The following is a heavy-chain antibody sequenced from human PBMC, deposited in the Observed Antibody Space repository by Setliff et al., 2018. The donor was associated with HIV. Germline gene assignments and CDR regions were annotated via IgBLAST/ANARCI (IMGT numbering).Heavy chain of an antibody. Sequence: SETLSLTCTVSNGPISSHYWSWIRRPPGKGLEWIGNMYYSGSTNYNPSPKSRVTISVDRSQNHFSLKLSSVTAADTAVYYCAREVDYYDSSRYLLLYYFDSWGQGTLVTVSS. CDR1: NGPISSHY. V-gene: IGHV4-59*11. CDR3: AREVDYYDSSRYLLLYYFDS. CDR2: MYYSGST. D-gene: IGHD3-22*01. J-gene: IGHJ4*02.